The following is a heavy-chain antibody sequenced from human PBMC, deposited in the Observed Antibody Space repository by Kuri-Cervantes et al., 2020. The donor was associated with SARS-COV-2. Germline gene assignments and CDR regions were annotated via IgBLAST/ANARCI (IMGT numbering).Heavy chain of an antibody. V-gene: IGHV4-34*01. CDR2: INHSGST. Sequence: GSLRLSCAVYGGSFSGYYWSWIRQPPGKGLEWIGEINHSGSTNYNPSLKSRVTISVDTSKNQFSLKLSSVTAADTAVYYCARPGGFLDVWGKGTTVTDSS. D-gene: IGHD4-23*01. J-gene: IGHJ6*04. CDR3: ARPGGFLDV. CDR1: GGSFSGYY.